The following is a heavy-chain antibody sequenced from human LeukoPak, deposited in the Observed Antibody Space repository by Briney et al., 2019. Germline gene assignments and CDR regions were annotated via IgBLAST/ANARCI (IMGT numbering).Heavy chain of an antibody. J-gene: IGHJ4*02. CDR2: ITRENWI. D-gene: IGHD3-22*01. Sequence: GGSLKLSCAASGFSVSEYYVTWVRQAPGKGLEWISYITRENWIYYSDSVKGRFTISRDHAKNSVYLEMNSLRADDTAVYYCARGLHLDSSGSLYYWGQGTLVTVSS. V-gene: IGHV3-11*01. CDR1: GFSVSEYY. CDR3: ARGLHLDSSGSLYY.